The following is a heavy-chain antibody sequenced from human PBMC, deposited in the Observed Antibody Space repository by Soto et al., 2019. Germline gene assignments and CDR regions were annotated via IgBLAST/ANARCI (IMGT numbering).Heavy chain of an antibody. CDR3: ARAGFGSPFDY. J-gene: IGHJ4*02. Sequence: GASVKXSCKASGYTFTSYAMHWVRQAPGQRLEWMGWINAGNGNTKYSQKFQGRVTITRDTSASTAYMELSSLRSEDTAVYYCARAGFGSPFDYWGQGTLVTVSS. CDR1: GYTFTSYA. V-gene: IGHV1-3*01. D-gene: IGHD3-16*01. CDR2: INAGNGNT.